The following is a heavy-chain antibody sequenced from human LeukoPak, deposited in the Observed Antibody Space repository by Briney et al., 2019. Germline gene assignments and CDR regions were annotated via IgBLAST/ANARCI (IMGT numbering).Heavy chain of an antibody. V-gene: IGHV3-21*01. Sequence: PGGSLRLSCAASGFTFSSYSMNWVRQAPGKGLEWVSSISSSSSYIYYADSVKGRFTISRDNAKNSLYLQMNSLRAEDTAVYYCARGSSHYYDSSGYHIVYWGQGTLVTVSS. CDR2: ISSSSSYI. J-gene: IGHJ4*02. D-gene: IGHD3-22*01. CDR1: GFTFSSYS. CDR3: ARGSSHYYDSSGYHIVY.